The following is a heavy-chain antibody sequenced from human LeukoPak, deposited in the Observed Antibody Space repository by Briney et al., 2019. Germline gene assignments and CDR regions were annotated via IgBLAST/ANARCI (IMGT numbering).Heavy chain of an antibody. V-gene: IGHV1-2*02. CDR1: GYTFTGYY. D-gene: IGHD5-18*01. J-gene: IGHJ5*01. CDR3: ARESKDSGYSYGSPWFDS. CDR2: INPNSGGT. Sequence: APVKVSCKASGYTFTGYYMHWVRQAPGQGLEWMGWINPNSGGTNYAQKFQGRATMTRDTSISTAYMELSRLRSDDTAVYYCARESKDSGYSYGSPWFDSWGQGTLVTVSS.